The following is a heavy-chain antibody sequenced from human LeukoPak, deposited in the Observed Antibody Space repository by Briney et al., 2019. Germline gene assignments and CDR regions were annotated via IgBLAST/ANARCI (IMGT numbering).Heavy chain of an antibody. CDR3: ARHFFSGSGSYYFLYYFDY. V-gene: IGHV4-34*01. Sequence: SETLSLTCAVYGGSFSGYYWSWIRQPPGKGLEWIGEINHSGSTNYNPSLKSRVTISVDTSKNQFSLKLSSVTAADTAVYYCARHFFSGSGSYYFLYYFDYWGQGTLVTVSS. CDR1: GGSFSGYY. D-gene: IGHD3-10*01. CDR2: INHSGST. J-gene: IGHJ4*02.